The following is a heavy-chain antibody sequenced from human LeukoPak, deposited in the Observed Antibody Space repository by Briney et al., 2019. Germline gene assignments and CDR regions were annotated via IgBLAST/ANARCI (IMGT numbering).Heavy chain of an antibody. J-gene: IGHJ4*02. Sequence: GGSLRLSCTASGFTFGNYAMSWVRQAPGKGLEWVGFIRSKVYGGTSEYAASVQGRFTISRDDSNRIAYLQMNSLKTEDTAVYYCSRNYHDSSGYYTIDYWGQGTLVTASS. D-gene: IGHD3-22*01. CDR1: GFTFGNYA. V-gene: IGHV3-49*04. CDR3: SRNYHDSSGYYTIDY. CDR2: IRSKVYGGTS.